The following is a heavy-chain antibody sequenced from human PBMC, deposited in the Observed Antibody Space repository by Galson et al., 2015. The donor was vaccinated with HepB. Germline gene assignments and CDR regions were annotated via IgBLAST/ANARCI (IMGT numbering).Heavy chain of an antibody. D-gene: IGHD3-3*01. CDR2: IYSGGST. CDR1: GFTVSSNY. CDR3: ARPLGGDFWSGLDY. V-gene: IGHV3-53*01. Sequence: SLRLSCAASGFTVSSNYMSWVRQAPGKGLEWVSVIYSGGSTYYAESVKGRFTISRDNSNNTLYLQMNSLRAEDKAVYYCARPLGGDFWSGLDYWGQGTLVTVSS. J-gene: IGHJ4*02.